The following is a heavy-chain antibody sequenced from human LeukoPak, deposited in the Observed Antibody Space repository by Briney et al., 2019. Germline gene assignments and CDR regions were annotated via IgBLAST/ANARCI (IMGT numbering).Heavy chain of an antibody. V-gene: IGHV3-23*01. CDR1: GFTFSSYA. J-gene: IGHJ4*02. CDR3: AKAGAVVVVAAKYFDY. Sequence: GGSLRLSCAASGFTFSSYAMSWVRQAPGRGLEWVSAISGSGGSTYYADSVKGRFTISRDNSKNTLYLQMNSLRAEDTAVYYCAKAGAVVVVAAKYFDYWGQGTLVTVSS. D-gene: IGHD2-15*01. CDR2: ISGSGGST.